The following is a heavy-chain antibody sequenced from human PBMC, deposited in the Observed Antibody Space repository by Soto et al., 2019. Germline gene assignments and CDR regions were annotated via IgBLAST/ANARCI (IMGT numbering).Heavy chain of an antibody. J-gene: IGHJ6*02. Sequence: QVQLVESGGALVKPGGSLRLSCAASGFSFSDYHMSWIRQAPGKGLEWVSYISSSGNTIYYAESVKGRFTISRDNAKNSLYLQMNSLRADDTAVYYCARVGSAGSTISYNYGMDVWGQGTTVTVSS. D-gene: IGHD1-7*01. V-gene: IGHV3-11*01. CDR2: ISSSGNTI. CDR1: GFSFSDYH. CDR3: ARVGSAGSTISYNYGMDV.